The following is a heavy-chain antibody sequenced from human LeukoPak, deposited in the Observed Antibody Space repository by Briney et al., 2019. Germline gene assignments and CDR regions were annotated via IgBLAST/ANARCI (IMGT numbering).Heavy chain of an antibody. CDR2: IYHTGDT. CDR3: ARDDGSSGVDH. CDR1: GDSINSGGSY. V-gene: IGHV4-30-2*01. D-gene: IGHD1-26*01. Sequence: SETLSLTCTVSGDSINSGGSYWSWIRQPPGKGLEWIGYIYHTGDTFYNPSLKSRVTISLDRSQNQFSLSLTSMTAADTAVYYCARDDGSSGVDHWGQGTLVTVSS. J-gene: IGHJ4*02.